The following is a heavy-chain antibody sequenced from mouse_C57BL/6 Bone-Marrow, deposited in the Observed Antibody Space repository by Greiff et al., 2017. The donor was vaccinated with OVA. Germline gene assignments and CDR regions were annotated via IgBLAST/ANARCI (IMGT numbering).Heavy chain of an antibody. CDR1: GYTFTSYG. V-gene: IGHV1-81*01. CDR2: IYHRSGNT. D-gene: IGHD2-3*01. J-gene: IGHJ3*01. Sequence: QVQLQQSGAELARPGASVKLSCKASGYTFTSYGISWVKQRTGQGLEWIGEIYHRSGNTYYNEKFKGKATLTADKSSSTAYMVLRSLTSEDSAVYFCARDGYYSFAYWGQGTLVTVSA. CDR3: ARDGYYSFAY.